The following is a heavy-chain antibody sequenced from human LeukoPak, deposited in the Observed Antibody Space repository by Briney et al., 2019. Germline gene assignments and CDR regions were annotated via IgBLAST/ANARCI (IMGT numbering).Heavy chain of an antibody. V-gene: IGHV3-43*02. CDR2: ISGDGGST. Sequence: PGGSLRLSCAASGFTFDDYAMHWVRQAPGKGLEWVSLISGDGGSTYYADSVKGRFTISRDNSKNSLYLQMNSLRTEDTALYYCAKDIYVDTAMAPFDYWGQGTLATVPS. CDR3: AKDIYVDTAMAPFDY. J-gene: IGHJ4*02. D-gene: IGHD5-18*01. CDR1: GFTFDDYA.